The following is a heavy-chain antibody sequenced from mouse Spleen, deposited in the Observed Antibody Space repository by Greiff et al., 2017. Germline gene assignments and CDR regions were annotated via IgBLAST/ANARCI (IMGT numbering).Heavy chain of an antibody. J-gene: IGHJ4*01. CDR2: INPSSGYT. CDR3: ARGRYSNYDYAMDY. D-gene: IGHD2-5*01. Sequence: QVQLQQSGAELARPGASVKMSCKASGYTFTSYTMHWVKQRPGQGLEWIGYINPSSGYTNYNQKFKDKATLTADKSSSTAYMQLSSLTSEDSAVYYCARGRYSNYDYAMDYWGQGTSVTVSS. V-gene: IGHV1-4*01. CDR1: GYTFTSYT.